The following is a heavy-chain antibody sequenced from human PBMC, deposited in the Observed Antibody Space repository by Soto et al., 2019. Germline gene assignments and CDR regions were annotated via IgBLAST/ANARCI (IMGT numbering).Heavy chain of an antibody. Sequence: SETLSLTCTVSGASISSGDYYWSWIRQSPGKGLEYIGYIYHSGTTYYNPSLKSRVIMSLDTSKNQFPLKLNSVTAADTAVYYCARAWHYYYYGLDVWGQGTTVTVSS. CDR3: ARAWHYYYYGLDV. D-gene: IGHD5-12*01. J-gene: IGHJ6*02. CDR1: GASISSGDYY. V-gene: IGHV4-30-4*01. CDR2: IYHSGTT.